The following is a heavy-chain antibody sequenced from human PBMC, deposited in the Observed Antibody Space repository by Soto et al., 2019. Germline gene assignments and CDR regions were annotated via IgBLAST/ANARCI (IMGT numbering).Heavy chain of an antibody. D-gene: IGHD3-22*01. CDR2: IYYSGST. V-gene: IGHV4-39*01. CDR3: ARAVASGYPIDY. J-gene: IGHJ4*02. CDR1: GGSISSRSYY. Sequence: SETLSLTCSVPGGSISSRSYYWGWIRQAPGKGLEWIGTIYYSGSTYYNPSLKSRVTISVDTSKNLFSLKLSSVTAADTAVYYCARAVASGYPIDYWGQGTLVTVSS.